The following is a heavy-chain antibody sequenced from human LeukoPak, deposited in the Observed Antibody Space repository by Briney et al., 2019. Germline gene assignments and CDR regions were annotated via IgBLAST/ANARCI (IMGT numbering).Heavy chain of an antibody. CDR2: MYTSGSA. V-gene: IGHV4-4*07. Sequence: SETLSLTCSVSGGSISTNFWSWIRQPAGKGLEWIGRMYTSGSADYNPSLKSRVSMSVDTSKNQFSLMLSSVTAAGAAVYYCAGDSNRYYYFDLWGRGTLVTVSS. CDR1: GGSISTNF. D-gene: IGHD3-10*01. CDR3: AGDSNRYYYFDL. J-gene: IGHJ2*01.